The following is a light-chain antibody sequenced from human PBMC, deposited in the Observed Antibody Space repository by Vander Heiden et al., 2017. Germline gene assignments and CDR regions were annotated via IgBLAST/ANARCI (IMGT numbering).Light chain of an antibody. J-gene: IGLJ3*02. V-gene: IGLV2-8*01. CDR2: EVN. CDR1: SSAVGGFDF. Sequence: QSALTQHPSASGSPGQSVRISCTGTSSAVGGFDFVSWYQQHTGKVPKLLIYEVNNRPSGVPDRFSGSKSANTASLPVSGLQAEDEADYYCGYYAGSNIWVFGGRTKLTVL. CDR3: GYYAGSNIWV.